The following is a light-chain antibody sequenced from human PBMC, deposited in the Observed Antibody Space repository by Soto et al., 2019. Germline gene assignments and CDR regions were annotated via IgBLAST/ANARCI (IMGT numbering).Light chain of an antibody. V-gene: IGKV3-20*01. Sequence: EIVLTQSPGTLSLSPGERATLSCRASQSVINNYLAWYQQKPGQAPRLLLYGASNRATGIPDRFSGSGAGTDFTPTSSRLEAEDCAGDFWQQDGNSSTVGQGTKVEIK. J-gene: IGKJ1*01. CDR1: QSVINNY. CDR3: QQDGNSST. CDR2: GAS.